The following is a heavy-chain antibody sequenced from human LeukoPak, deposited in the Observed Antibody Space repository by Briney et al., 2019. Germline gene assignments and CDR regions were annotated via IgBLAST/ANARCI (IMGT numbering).Heavy chain of an antibody. D-gene: IGHD3-10*01. Sequence: GGSLRLSCAASGFTFSSYSMNWVRQAPGKGLEWVSSISSSSSYIYYADSVKGRFTISRDNAKNSLYLQMNSLRAEDTAVYYCANEEEEAGSGSSPFDYWGQGTLVTVSS. J-gene: IGHJ4*02. CDR2: ISSSSSYI. V-gene: IGHV3-21*01. CDR3: ANEEEEAGSGSSPFDY. CDR1: GFTFSSYS.